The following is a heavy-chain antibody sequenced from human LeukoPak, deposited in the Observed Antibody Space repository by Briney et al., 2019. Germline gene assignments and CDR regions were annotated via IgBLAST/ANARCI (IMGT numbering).Heavy chain of an antibody. V-gene: IGHV3-74*01. Sequence: GGSLRLSCTASGFSFSGHWMHWAHQLPGKGLVWVSRISPTGSTTSYADSVKGRYTVSRDNAKNTLYLQVNNLRAEDTAVYYCARGPNSNWSGLDFWGQGTLLTVSS. D-gene: IGHD6-6*01. CDR1: GFSFSGHW. CDR2: ISPTGSTT. J-gene: IGHJ4*02. CDR3: ARGPNSNWSGLDF.